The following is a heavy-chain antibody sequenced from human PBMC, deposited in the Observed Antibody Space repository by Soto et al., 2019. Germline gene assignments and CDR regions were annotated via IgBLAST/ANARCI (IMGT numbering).Heavy chain of an antibody. CDR3: AASCVGCGGFNYYGMDV. CDR2: IYYSGST. D-gene: IGHD2-21*01. V-gene: IGHV4-31*03. Sequence: SETLSLTCTVSGGSISSGGYYWSWIRQHPGKGLEWIGYIYYSGSTYYNPSLKSRVTISVDTSKNQFSLKLSSVTAADKAVYYCAASCVGCGGFNYYGMDVWGQGTTVTVSS. CDR1: GGSISSGGYY. J-gene: IGHJ6*02.